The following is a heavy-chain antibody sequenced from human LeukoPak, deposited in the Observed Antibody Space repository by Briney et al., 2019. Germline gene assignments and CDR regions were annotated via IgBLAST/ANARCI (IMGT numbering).Heavy chain of an antibody. Sequence: GGSLRLSCAASGFTFDDYGMTWVRQAPGKGLEWVSGINWNGGSTGYADSVKGRFTISRDNAKNSLFLQMNSLTDEDTAVYYCASVVTASSFDYWGQGTLVTVSS. CDR3: ASVVTASSFDY. CDR2: INWNGGST. D-gene: IGHD4-23*01. V-gene: IGHV3-20*04. CDR1: GFTFDDYG. J-gene: IGHJ4*02.